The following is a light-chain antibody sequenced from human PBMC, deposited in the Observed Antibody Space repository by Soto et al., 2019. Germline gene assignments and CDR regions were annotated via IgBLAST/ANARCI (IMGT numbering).Light chain of an antibody. Sequence: DIQMTQSPSSLSASAGDRVTITCQASQDISNQLNWYQQKAGKAPKLLINDASKLETGVPARFSGSGSGTDFTLTISSLPPEDIETYYCQHYVNALTFGGVTTVEIK. V-gene: IGKV1-33*01. CDR2: DAS. CDR1: QDISNQ. J-gene: IGKJ4*01. CDR3: QHYVNALT.